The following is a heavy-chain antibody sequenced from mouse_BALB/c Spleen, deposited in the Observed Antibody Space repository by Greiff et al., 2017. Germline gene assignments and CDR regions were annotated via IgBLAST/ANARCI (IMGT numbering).Heavy chain of an antibody. CDR3: ARRTGTGAMDY. J-gene: IGHJ4*01. V-gene: IGHV5-9-4*01. Sequence: EVHLVESGGGLVKPGGSLKLSCAASGFTFSSYAMSWVRQSPEKRLEWVAEISSGGSYTYYPDPVTGRFTISRDNAKNTLYLEMSSLRSEDAAMYYCARRTGTGAMDYWGQGTSVTVSS. CDR1: GFTFSSYA. CDR2: ISSGGSYT. D-gene: IGHD4-1*01.